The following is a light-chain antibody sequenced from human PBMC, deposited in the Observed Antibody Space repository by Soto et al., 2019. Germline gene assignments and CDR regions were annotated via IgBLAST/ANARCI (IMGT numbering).Light chain of an antibody. V-gene: IGKV3-15*01. J-gene: IGKJ2*01. CDR1: LFVASN. Sequence: EIVLTQFPSTLSTFPFEIATLSCSSILFVASNVAWYQQKPGQAPRLLIYGASVRATGVPARFSGSGSGTEFALTISSLQSEDFAVYFCQQYHNWPPQYTFAQGTKVDIK. CDR2: GAS. CDR3: QQYHNWPPQYT.